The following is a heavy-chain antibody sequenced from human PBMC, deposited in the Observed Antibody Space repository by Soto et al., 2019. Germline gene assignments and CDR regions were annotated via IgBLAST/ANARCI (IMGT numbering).Heavy chain of an antibody. CDR2: TIPLFGTT. Sequence: QVQRVQSGVEVKKPGSSVRVSCTASGDTFKNSVISWVRQAPGQGLEWMGGTIPLFGTTDYAQKFQGRLTITTDESTTTAYMEVSRLTSEYTAVYYCVAELDFGKLSVVWGQGTTVIVSS. CDR3: VAELDFGKLSVV. D-gene: IGHD3-10*01. CDR1: GDTFKNSV. V-gene: IGHV1-69*01. J-gene: IGHJ6*02.